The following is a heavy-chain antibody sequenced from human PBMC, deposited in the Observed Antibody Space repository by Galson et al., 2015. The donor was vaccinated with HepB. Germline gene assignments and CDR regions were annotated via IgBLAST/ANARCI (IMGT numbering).Heavy chain of an antibody. CDR2: ISSSSSYI. CDR3: ARDSSNYDILTGYYYYFDY. V-gene: IGHV3-21*01. J-gene: IGHJ4*02. D-gene: IGHD3-9*01. CDR1: GFTFSSYS. Sequence: SLRLSCAASGFTFSSYSMNWVRQAPGKGLEWVSSISSSSSYIYYADSVKGRFTISRDNAKNSLYLQMNSLRAEDTAVYYCARDSSNYDILTGYYYYFDYWGQGTLVTVSS.